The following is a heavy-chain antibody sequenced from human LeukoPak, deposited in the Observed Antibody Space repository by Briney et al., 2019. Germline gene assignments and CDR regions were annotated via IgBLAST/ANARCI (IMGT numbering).Heavy chain of an antibody. CDR3: AKDGEQWLVQEVGYFDY. D-gene: IGHD6-19*01. V-gene: IGHV3-30*02. J-gene: IGHJ4*02. CDR1: GFTFSSYG. CDR2: IRYDGSNK. Sequence: PGGSLRLSCAASGFTFSSYGMHWVRQAPGKGLEWVAFIRYDGSNKYYADSVKGRFTIFRDNSKNTLYLQMNSLRAEDTAVYYCAKDGEQWLVQEVGYFDYWGQGTLVTVSS.